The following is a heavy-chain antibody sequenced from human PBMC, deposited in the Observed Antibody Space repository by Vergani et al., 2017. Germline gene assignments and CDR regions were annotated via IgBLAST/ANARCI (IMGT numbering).Heavy chain of an antibody. CDR1: GFTFSGSA. CDR3: TRFLNWNFDY. Sequence: EVQLVESGGGLVQPGGSLKLSCAASGFTFSGSAMHWVRQASGKGLDWVGRIRSKANSYATAYAASVKGRFTISRDDSKNTAYLQMNSLKTEDTAVYYCTRFLNWNFDYWGQGTLVTVSS. J-gene: IGHJ4*02. D-gene: IGHD1-1*01. CDR2: IRSKANSYAT. V-gene: IGHV3-73*02.